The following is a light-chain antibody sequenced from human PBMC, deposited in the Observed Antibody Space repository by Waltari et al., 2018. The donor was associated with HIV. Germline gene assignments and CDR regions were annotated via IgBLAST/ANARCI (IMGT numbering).Light chain of an antibody. Sequence: SYELTQPPSVSVSPGQTARITCSGDALPRKYAYWYQQKSGQAPVLVIYEDNRRPPGIPGGFSGSSSGTMATLTISGAQVEDEGDYYCYSTDDSGNPLAVFGGGTQLTVL. CDR3: YSTDDSGNPLAV. CDR1: ALPRKY. J-gene: IGLJ7*01. V-gene: IGLV3-10*01. CDR2: EDN.